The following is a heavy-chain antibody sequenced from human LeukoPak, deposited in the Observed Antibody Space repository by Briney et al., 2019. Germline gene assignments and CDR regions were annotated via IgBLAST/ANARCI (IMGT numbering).Heavy chain of an antibody. V-gene: IGHV1-24*01. J-gene: IGHJ4*02. D-gene: IGHD3-10*01. CDR2: FDPEDGET. CDR1: GYTFISYY. Sequence: ASVKVSCKASGYTFISYYMHWVRQAPGKGLEWMGGFDPEDGETIYAQKFQGRVTMTEDTSTDTAYMELSSLRSEDTAVYYCATGGMVRAIDYWGQGTLVTVSS. CDR3: ATGGMVRAIDY.